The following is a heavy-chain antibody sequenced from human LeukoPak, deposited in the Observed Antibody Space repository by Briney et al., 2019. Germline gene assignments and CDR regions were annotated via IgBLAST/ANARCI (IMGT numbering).Heavy chain of an antibody. CDR3: ASSRCSSTSCYEGEGYAFDI. CDR1: GGSFSGYY. D-gene: IGHD2-2*01. J-gene: IGHJ3*02. V-gene: IGHV4-34*01. CDR2: INHSGST. Sequence: PSETLSLTCAVYGGSFSGYYWSWIRQPPGKGLEWIGEINHSGSTNYNPSLKSRVTISVDTSKNQFSLKLSSVTAADTAVYYCASSRCSSTSCYEGEGYAFDIWGQGTMVTVSS.